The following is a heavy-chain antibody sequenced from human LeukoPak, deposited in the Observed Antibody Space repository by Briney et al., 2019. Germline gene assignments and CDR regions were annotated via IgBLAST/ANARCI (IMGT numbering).Heavy chain of an antibody. V-gene: IGHV3-7*01. CDR3: ARAPYYYDSSGYSNY. J-gene: IGHJ4*02. D-gene: IGHD3-22*01. Sequence: GGSLRLSCGASGFTFDDYGMTWVRQAPGKGLEWVANVNRDGSEKYYVDSVKGRFTISRDNAKNSLYLQMNSLRAEDTAVYYCARAPYYYDSSGYSNYWGQGTLVTVSS. CDR1: GFTFDDYG. CDR2: VNRDGSEK.